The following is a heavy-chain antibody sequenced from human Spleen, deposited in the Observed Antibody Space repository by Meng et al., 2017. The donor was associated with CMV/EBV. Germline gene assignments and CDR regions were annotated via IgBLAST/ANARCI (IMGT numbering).Heavy chain of an antibody. CDR1: GYTFTSYA. CDR3: ARDRIVGAGSRYGMDV. CDR2: SNAGNGNT. V-gene: IGHV1-3*02. Sequence: ASVKVSCKASGYTFTSYAMHWVRQAPGQRLEWMGWSNAGNGNTKYSQEFQGRVTITRDTSASTAYMELSSLRSEDMAVYYCARDRIVGAGSRYGMDVWGQGTTVTVSS. D-gene: IGHD1-26*01. J-gene: IGHJ6*02.